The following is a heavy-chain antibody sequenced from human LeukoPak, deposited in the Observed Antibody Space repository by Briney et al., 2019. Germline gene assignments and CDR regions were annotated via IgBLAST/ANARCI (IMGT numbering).Heavy chain of an antibody. J-gene: IGHJ3*02. D-gene: IGHD5-24*01. Sequence: GASVKVSCKASGYTFTSYYMHWVRQAPGQGLEWMGIINPSGGSTSYAQKFQGRVTMTRDMSTSTVYMELSSLRSEDTAVYYCARVGEGRDGYKKREQKAFDIWGQGTMVTVSS. CDR1: GYTFTSYY. CDR2: INPSGGST. CDR3: ARVGEGRDGYKKREQKAFDI. V-gene: IGHV1-46*01.